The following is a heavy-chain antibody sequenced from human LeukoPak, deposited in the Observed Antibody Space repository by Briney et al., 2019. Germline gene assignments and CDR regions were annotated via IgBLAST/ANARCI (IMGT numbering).Heavy chain of an antibody. D-gene: IGHD3-3*01. CDR3: ARARVTIFGVVIIRDAFDI. CDR1: GGSFSGYY. Sequence: SETLSLTCAVYGGSFSGYYWSWIRQPPGKGLEWIGEINNSGSTNYNPSLKSRVTISVDTSKNQFSLKLSSVTAADTAVYYCARARVTIFGVVIIRDAFDIWGQRTMVTVSS. J-gene: IGHJ3*02. CDR2: INNSGST. V-gene: IGHV4-34*01.